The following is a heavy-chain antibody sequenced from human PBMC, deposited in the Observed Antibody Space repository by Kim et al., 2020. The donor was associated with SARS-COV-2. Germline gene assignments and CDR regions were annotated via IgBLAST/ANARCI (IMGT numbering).Heavy chain of an antibody. D-gene: IGHD1-26*01. CDR2: TYLSAGST. J-gene: IGHJ4*02. CDR1: GYQFTTYH. Sequence: ASVKVSCRASGYQFTTYHIHWVRQAPGQGLEWMGITYLSAGSTTFAQKFQGRVTVTSDTSTSTVYMEVPALKSEDTAIYYCAREEPTTGGFDYWGQGTLVTVSS. CDR3: AREEPTTGGFDY. V-gene: IGHV1-46*01.